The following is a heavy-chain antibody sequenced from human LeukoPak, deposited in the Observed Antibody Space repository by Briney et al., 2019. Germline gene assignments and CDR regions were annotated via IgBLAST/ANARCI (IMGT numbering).Heavy chain of an antibody. Sequence: SVKVSCKASGGAFSSYAISWVRQAPGQGLEWMGGIVPIFGTANYAQKFQGRVTITADESTSTAYMELSSLRSEDTAVYYCATDPADDSSGYYSRDYWGQGTLVTVSS. J-gene: IGHJ4*02. CDR2: IVPIFGTA. V-gene: IGHV1-69*13. D-gene: IGHD3-22*01. CDR3: ATDPADDSSGYYSRDY. CDR1: GGAFSSYA.